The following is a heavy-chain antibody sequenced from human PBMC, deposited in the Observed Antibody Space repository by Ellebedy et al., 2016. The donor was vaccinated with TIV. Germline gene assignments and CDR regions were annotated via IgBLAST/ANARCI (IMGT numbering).Heavy chain of an antibody. CDR1: GFTFADYT. CDR2: ISWDGGST. CDR3: AKEGSQDYYGSGSYYYYYGMDV. D-gene: IGHD3-10*01. Sequence: GGSLRLXCAASGFTFADYTMHWVRQAPGKGLEWVSLISWDGGSTYYADSVKGRFTISRDNSKNSLYLQMNSLRTEDTALYYCAKEGSQDYYGSGSYYYYYGMDVWGQGTTVTVSS. V-gene: IGHV3-43*01. J-gene: IGHJ6*02.